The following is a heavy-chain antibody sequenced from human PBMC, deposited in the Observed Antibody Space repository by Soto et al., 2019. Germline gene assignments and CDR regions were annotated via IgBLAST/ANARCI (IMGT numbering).Heavy chain of an antibody. CDR1: GGSISGYH. CDR2: IYYTGTT. Sequence: LSLTCTVSGGSISGYHWSWMRQPPGKELEWIGYIYYTGTTNHNPSLKSRVTISVDTSKNQFSLKLSSVTAADTAVYYCAGYSTRYYFDYWGQGTLVTVSS. J-gene: IGHJ4*02. CDR3: AGYSTRYYFDY. D-gene: IGHD1-26*01. V-gene: IGHV4-59*03.